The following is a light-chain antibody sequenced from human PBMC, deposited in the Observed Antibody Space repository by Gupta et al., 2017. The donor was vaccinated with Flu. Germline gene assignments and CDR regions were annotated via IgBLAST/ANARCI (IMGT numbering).Light chain of an antibody. Sequence: EIVVTQSPGTLSLSPGERATLSCRASQSLSSSYLGWYQQKRGQAPRLIIYSASNSATGIPDRFSGGGYGKDFTHTSSGREDEDFAVYYMQEYRSSWTFGQGTKVEIK. CDR3: QEYRSSWT. CDR1: QSLSSSY. CDR2: SAS. J-gene: IGKJ1*01. V-gene: IGKV3-20*01.